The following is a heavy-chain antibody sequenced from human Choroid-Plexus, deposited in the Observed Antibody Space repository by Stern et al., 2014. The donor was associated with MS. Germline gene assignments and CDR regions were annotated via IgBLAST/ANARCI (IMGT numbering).Heavy chain of an antibody. V-gene: IGHV3-30*18. CDR3: AKDRQYLTYFFDH. CDR2: VSYDGSNK. D-gene: IGHD2/OR15-2a*01. J-gene: IGHJ5*02. CDR1: GFTFGSCA. Sequence: VQLVESGGGVVQPGRPLRLSCVASGFTFGSCAMHWVRQAPGKGLEWGAGVSYDGSNKYYAASVKCRFTISRDNSQNTLYMQMSSLRPEDTAVSYCAKDRQYLTYFFDHWGQGSLVTVSS.